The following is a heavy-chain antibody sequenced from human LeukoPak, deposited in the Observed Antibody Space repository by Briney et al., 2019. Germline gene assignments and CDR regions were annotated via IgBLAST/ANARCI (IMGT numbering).Heavy chain of an antibody. V-gene: IGHV3-48*02. J-gene: IGHJ4*02. CDR3: ARRYSGSLRYFDY. CDR1: GFTFSSYG. Sequence: GGSLSLSCAASGFTFSSYGMNWVRQAPGKGREWVSYISSSTSPMYYADSVKGRFTISRDNAKNSLYLQMNSLRDEDTAVFYCARRYSGSLRYFDYWGQGTLVAVSS. D-gene: IGHD1-26*01. CDR2: ISSSTSPM.